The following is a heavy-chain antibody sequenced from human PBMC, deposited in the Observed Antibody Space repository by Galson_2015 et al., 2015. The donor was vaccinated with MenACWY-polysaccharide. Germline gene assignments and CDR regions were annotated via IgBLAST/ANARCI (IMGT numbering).Heavy chain of an antibody. D-gene: IGHD6-13*01. CDR3: AKSSQWGAAAVGSFDH. V-gene: IGHV3-23*01. CDR1: GFSMTSYA. Sequence: SLRLSCAASGFSMTSYAVNWVRQAPGKGLEWVGVISGSGIDIRYADSVKGRFTISRDTSKSTLYLQMDSVGAEDTAKYYCAKSSQWGAAAVGSFDHWGQGTLVTVSS. J-gene: IGHJ4*02. CDR2: ISGSGIDI.